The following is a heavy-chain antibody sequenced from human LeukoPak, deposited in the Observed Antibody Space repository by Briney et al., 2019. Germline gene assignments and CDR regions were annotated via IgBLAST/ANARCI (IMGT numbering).Heavy chain of an antibody. CDR2: MNPSSGNT. Sequence: GASVKVSCKASGYTFSTYDINWVRQATGQGLEWMGWMNPSSGNTGYAQKFQGRVTMTRNTSRSTAYMELSSLRSEDTAVYYCARRPKYYYDSSGYGYWYFDLWGRGTLVTVSS. J-gene: IGHJ2*01. D-gene: IGHD3-22*01. CDR3: ARRPKYYYDSSGYGYWYFDL. V-gene: IGHV1-8*01. CDR1: GYTFSTYD.